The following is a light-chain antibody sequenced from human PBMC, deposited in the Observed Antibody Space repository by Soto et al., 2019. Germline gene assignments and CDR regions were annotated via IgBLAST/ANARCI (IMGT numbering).Light chain of an antibody. V-gene: IGKV1-39*01. CDR2: AAS. J-gene: IGKJ4*01. CDR1: QSITTY. CDR3: QQSYRNPLT. Sequence: DIQMTQSPSSLSASVGDRVTITCRASQSITTYLNWYQQRPGTAPKVLIFAASTLQSGVPSRFSGSGSGTDFTLTISSLQTEDLATYYCQQSYRNPLTFGGGTKVEIK.